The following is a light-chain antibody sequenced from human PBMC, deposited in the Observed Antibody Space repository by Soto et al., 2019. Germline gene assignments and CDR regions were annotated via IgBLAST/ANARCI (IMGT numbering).Light chain of an antibody. Sequence: QSVLTQPASVSGSPGQSITISCTGTSSDVGLYDYVSWYQQHPGKAPQLMIYAASNRPSGVSNRFSASKSGNTASLFISGLQAGGEADYYCSSDPGGSSCVCGSGTKGIVL. V-gene: IGLV2-14*01. CDR1: SSDVGLYDY. J-gene: IGLJ1*01. CDR2: AAS. CDR3: SSDPGGSSCV.